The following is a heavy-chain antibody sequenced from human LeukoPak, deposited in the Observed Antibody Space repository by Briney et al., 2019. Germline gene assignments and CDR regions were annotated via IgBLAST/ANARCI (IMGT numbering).Heavy chain of an antibody. D-gene: IGHD3-22*01. CDR3: VRDYDGSYSTLDY. J-gene: IGHJ4*02. Sequence: GGSLRLSCAASGFTFNAYSMTWVRQAQGKGMEWASSVSGSGDRTYYADSMKGRFTISRDNSMNTLHLQMNSLRAEDTALYYCVRDYDGSYSTLDYWGQGTLVTVSS. CDR1: GFTFNAYS. CDR2: VSGSGDRT. V-gene: IGHV3-23*01.